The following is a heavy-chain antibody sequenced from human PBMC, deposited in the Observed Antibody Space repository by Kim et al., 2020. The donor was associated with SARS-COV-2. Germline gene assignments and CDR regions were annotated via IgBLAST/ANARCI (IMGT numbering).Heavy chain of an antibody. D-gene: IGHD6-6*01. J-gene: IGHJ4*02. Sequence: NDAPKFKGRVTITADESTNTAYMEWSSLKSDDTAVYYCAREWQLVLDHWGQGSLVTVSS. V-gene: IGHV1-69*01. CDR3: AREWQLVLDH.